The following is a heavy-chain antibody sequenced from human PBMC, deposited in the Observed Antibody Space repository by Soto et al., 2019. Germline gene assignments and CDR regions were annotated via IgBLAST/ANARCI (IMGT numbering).Heavy chain of an antibody. J-gene: IGHJ6*02. CDR3: ARATFGVVIYYYGMDV. D-gene: IGHD3-3*01. CDR2: IYYSGST. CDR1: GGSVSSGSYY. V-gene: IGHV4-61*01. Sequence: PSETLSLTCTVSGGSVSSGSYYWSWIRQPPGNGLEWIGYIYYSGSTNYNPSLKSRVTISVDTSKNQFSLKLSSVTAADTAVYYCARATFGVVIYYYGMDVWGQGTTVTVSS.